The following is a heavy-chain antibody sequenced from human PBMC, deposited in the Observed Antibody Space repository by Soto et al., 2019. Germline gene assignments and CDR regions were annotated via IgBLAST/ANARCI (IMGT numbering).Heavy chain of an antibody. CDR2: FYWDDDK. D-gene: IGHD3-16*01. V-gene: IGHV2-5*02. Sequence: QITLKESGPTLVKPTQTLTLTCTFSGFSLSTSGVGVGWIRQPPGKALEWLALFYWDDDKRYSPSLKSRLTIIKDTSKNQVVLTMTNMDPVDTATYYCAQGGQVRWFDPWGQGTLVTVSS. CDR1: GFSLSTSGVG. CDR3: AQGGQVRWFDP. J-gene: IGHJ5*02.